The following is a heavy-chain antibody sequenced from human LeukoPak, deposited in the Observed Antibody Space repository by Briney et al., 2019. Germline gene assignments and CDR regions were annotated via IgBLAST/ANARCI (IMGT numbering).Heavy chain of an antibody. CDR1: GFSLSSYA. V-gene: IGHV3-30-3*01. J-gene: IGHJ3*02. CDR3: ARDHGELPVPGAFDI. Sequence: PGGSLRLSCVASGFSLSSYAMHWVRQAPGKGLWWVGVISYDGSNKYYADSVKGRFTISRNNSKNTLYLQMNSLRAEDTAVYYCARDHGELPVPGAFDIWGQGTMVTVSS. CDR2: ISYDGSNK. D-gene: IGHD1-26*01.